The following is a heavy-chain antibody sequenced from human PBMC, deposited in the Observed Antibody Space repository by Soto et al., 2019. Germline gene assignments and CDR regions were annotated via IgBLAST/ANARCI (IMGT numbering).Heavy chain of an antibody. D-gene: IGHD5-18*01. CDR3: ARMASFGSLNWFDP. Sequence: ASVKVSCKASGYNFTNYHIHWVRQAPGQGLEWMGWISSYTGNTYYQHSANTEYAQKFQGRVSLTSDTSTTTAYMELSSLRSEDTAIYYCARMASFGSLNWFDPWGQGTLVIVSS. J-gene: IGHJ5*01. CDR2: ISSYTGNTYYQHSANT. V-gene: IGHV1-18*04. CDR1: GYNFTNYH.